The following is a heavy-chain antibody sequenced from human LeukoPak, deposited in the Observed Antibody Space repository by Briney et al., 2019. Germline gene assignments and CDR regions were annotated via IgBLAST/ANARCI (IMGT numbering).Heavy chain of an antibody. J-gene: IGHJ4*02. D-gene: IGHD6-19*01. CDR3: ARDEPGIAVDVGVY. V-gene: IGHV3-48*03. CDR1: GFTFSSYE. CDR2: ISSGGRIK. Sequence: QPGGSLRLSCAASGFTFSSYEMNWVRQAPGKGLEGVSYISSGGRIKYYADSVKGRFTISRDNAKNSLYLQMNSLRAEDTAVYYCARDEPGIAVDVGVYWGQGTLVTVSS.